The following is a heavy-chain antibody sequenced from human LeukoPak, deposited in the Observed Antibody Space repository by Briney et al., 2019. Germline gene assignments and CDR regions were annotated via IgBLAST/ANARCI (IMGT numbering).Heavy chain of an antibody. J-gene: IGHJ4*02. Sequence: GGSLRLACAASGFTFSSYAMSWVRQAPGKGLEWVSAISGSGGSTYYADSVKGRFTISRDNSKNTLYLQMNSLRAEDTAVYYCAKNRVFFSRGWCFDYWGQGTLVTVSS. D-gene: IGHD6-19*01. CDR2: ISGSGGST. V-gene: IGHV3-23*01. CDR1: GFTFSSYA. CDR3: AKNRVFFSRGWCFDY.